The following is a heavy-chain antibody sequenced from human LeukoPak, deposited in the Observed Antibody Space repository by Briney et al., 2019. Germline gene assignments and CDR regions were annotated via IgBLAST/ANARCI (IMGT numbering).Heavy chain of an antibody. Sequence: GGSLRLSCAASGFTFSSYSMNWVRQAPGKGLEWVSSISSSSSYIYYADSVKGRFTISRDNSKNTLYLQMNSLRAEDTAVYYCAKDLVDIVATALGYWGQGTLVTVSS. D-gene: IGHD5-12*01. J-gene: IGHJ4*02. CDR3: AKDLVDIVATALGY. CDR2: ISSSSSYI. V-gene: IGHV3-21*04. CDR1: GFTFSSYS.